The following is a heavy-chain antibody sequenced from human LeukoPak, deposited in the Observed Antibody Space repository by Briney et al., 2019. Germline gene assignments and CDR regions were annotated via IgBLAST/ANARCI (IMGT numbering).Heavy chain of an antibody. CDR3: AKDRVTMVRGVIDPRSYYYYYGMGV. CDR1: GFTVSSNY. Sequence: GGSLRLSCAASGFTVSSNYMSWVRQAPGKGLEWVSVIYSGGSTYYADSVKGRFTISRDNSKNTLYLQMNSLRAEDTAVYYCAKDRVTMVRGVIDPRSYYYYYGMGVWGQGTTVTVSS. D-gene: IGHD3-10*01. CDR2: IYSGGST. J-gene: IGHJ6*02. V-gene: IGHV3-66*01.